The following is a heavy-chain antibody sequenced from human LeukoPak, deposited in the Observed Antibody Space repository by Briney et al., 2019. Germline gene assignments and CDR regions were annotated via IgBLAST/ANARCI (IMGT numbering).Heavy chain of an antibody. CDR2: ISGSGGST. J-gene: IGHJ3*02. V-gene: IGHV3-23*01. D-gene: IGHD5-18*01. CDR3: ARDLEGRRSQWIQLWYHDAFDI. CDR1: GFTFSSYA. Sequence: PGGSLRLSCAASGFTFSSYAMSWVRQAPGKGLEWVSAISGSGGSTYYADSVKGRFTISRDNSKNTLYLQMNSLRAEDTAVYYCARDLEGRRSQWIQLWYHDAFDIWGQGTMVTVSS.